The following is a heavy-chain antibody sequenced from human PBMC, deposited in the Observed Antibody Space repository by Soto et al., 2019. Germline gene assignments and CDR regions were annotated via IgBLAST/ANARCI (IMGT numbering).Heavy chain of an antibody. V-gene: IGHV4-31*03. Sequence: QVQLQESGPGLVKPSQTLSLTCTVSGGSISSGGYYWSWIRRHPGKGLEGLGYIYYSGRTYHNPSLKSRITISVDTYKNQCSLKLSSVTAADTAVYSCARAGAGNWFDPWGQGTRVTVSS. CDR3: ARAGAGNWFDP. CDR2: IYYSGRT. J-gene: IGHJ5*02. CDR1: GGSISSGGYY.